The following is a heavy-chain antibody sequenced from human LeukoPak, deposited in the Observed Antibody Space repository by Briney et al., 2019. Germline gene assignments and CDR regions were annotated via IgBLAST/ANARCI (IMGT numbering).Heavy chain of an antibody. Sequence: GGSLRLSCAASGFTFSSYAMSWVRQAPGKGLEWVSAISGSGGSTYYADSVKGRFTISRDNSKNTLYLQMNSLRAEDTAVYYYAKSLDQLLYPGAFDIWGQGTMVTVSS. D-gene: IGHD2-2*02. CDR1: GFTFSSYA. V-gene: IGHV3-23*01. CDR2: ISGSGGST. J-gene: IGHJ3*02. CDR3: AKSLDQLLYPGAFDI.